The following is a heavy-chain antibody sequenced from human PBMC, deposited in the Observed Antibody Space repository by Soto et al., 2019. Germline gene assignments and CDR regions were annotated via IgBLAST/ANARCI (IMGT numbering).Heavy chain of an antibody. Sequence: ASVKVSFKASGYTFTGYYIHWVRQAPGQGLEWMGSISPHSGGPNYAQRFQGRVTMTRDTSMTTVYMEMSGLTSDDTAVYYCAREEQTGANYYLDYWGQGTLVTAPQ. CDR1: GYTFTGYY. J-gene: IGHJ4*02. D-gene: IGHD7-27*01. V-gene: IGHV1-2*02. CDR3: AREEQTGANYYLDY. CDR2: ISPHSGGP.